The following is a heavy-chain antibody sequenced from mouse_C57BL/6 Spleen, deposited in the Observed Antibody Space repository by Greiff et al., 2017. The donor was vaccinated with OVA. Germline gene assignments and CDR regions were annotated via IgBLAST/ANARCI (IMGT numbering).Heavy chain of an antibody. V-gene: IGHV1-64*01. D-gene: IGHD1-1*02. Sequence: QVQLKQPGAELVKPGASVKLSCKASGYTFTSYWMHWVKQRPGQGLEWIGMIHPNSGSTNYNEKFKSKATLTVDKSSSTAYMQLSSLTSEDAAVYYCAREGGYYLGYWGQGTTLTVSS. J-gene: IGHJ2*01. CDR3: AREGGYYLGY. CDR2: IHPNSGST. CDR1: GYTFTSYW.